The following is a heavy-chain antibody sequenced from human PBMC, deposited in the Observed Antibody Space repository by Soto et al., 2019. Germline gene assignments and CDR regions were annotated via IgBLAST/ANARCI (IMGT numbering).Heavy chain of an antibody. V-gene: IGHV4-34*01. CDR3: ASKGVGATTAFDI. CDR1: GGSFSGYY. Sequence: SETLSLTCAVYGGSFSGYYWSWIRQPPGKGLEWIGEINHSGSTNYNPSLKSRVTISVDTSKNQFSLKLSSVTAADTAVYYCASKGVGATTAFDIWGQGTMVTVSS. CDR2: INHSGST. J-gene: IGHJ3*02. D-gene: IGHD1-26*01.